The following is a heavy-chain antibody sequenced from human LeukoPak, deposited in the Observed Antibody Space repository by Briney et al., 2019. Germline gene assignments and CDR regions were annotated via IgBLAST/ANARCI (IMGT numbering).Heavy chain of an antibody. CDR2: IRYDGSNK. CDR1: GFTFSSYG. Sequence: GGSLRLSCAASGFTFSSYGMHWVRQAPGKGLEWVAFIRYDGSNKYYADSVKGRFTISRDNSKNTLYLQMNSLRAEDTAVYYCARVSYYYDSSGAFDIWGQGTMVAVSS. J-gene: IGHJ3*02. V-gene: IGHV3-30*02. CDR3: ARVSYYYDSSGAFDI. D-gene: IGHD3-22*01.